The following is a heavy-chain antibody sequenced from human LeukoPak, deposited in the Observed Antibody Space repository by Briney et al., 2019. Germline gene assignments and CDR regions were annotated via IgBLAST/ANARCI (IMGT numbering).Heavy chain of an antibody. D-gene: IGHD2-8*01. CDR3: SRDPRLMDF. Sequence: GGSLRLSCAASGFIFSDYYMTWVRLTPGTGLEWISYIAPSSNYITYAASVKGRFTVSRDNSRNSVYLQMNSLRAEDTAVYYCSRDPRLMDFWGQGTPVTVSS. CDR2: IAPSSNYI. CDR1: GFIFSDYY. V-gene: IGHV3-11*05. J-gene: IGHJ4*02.